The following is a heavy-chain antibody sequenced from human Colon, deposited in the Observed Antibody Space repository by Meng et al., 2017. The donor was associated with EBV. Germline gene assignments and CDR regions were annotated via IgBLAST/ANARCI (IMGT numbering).Heavy chain of an antibody. CDR3: MRDLLVLEKNEV. CDR2: IFHSGLT. D-gene: IGHD1-1*01. CDR1: GGCISSSNW. V-gene: IGHV4-4*02. Sequence: QVQLQEAGPGLVRPSEPLSVTCAFSGGCISSSNWWGWVRQSPEKGLEWIGEIFHSGLTNYNPSLQSRVTISVDKSKNQFSLEVTSVTAADTAIYYCMRDLLVLEKNEVWGRGTLVTVSS. J-gene: IGHJ2*01.